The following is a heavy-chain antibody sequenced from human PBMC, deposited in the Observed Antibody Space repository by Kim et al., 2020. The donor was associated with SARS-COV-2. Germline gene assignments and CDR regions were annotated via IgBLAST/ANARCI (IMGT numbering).Heavy chain of an antibody. CDR3: ARVGRGPPYFDWLSP. J-gene: IGHJ5*02. CDR1: GGSISSSNW. D-gene: IGHD3-9*01. V-gene: IGHV4-4*02. Sequence: SETLSLTCAVSGGSISSSNWWSWVRQPPGKGLEWIGEIYHSGSTNYNPSLKSRVTISVDKSKNQFSLKLSSVTAADTAVYYCARVGRGPPYFDWLSPWGQGTLVTVSS. CDR2: IYHSGST.